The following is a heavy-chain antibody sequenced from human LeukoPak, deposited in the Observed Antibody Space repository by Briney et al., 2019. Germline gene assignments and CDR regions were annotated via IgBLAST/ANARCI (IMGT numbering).Heavy chain of an antibody. Sequence: GXSLRLSCAASGFTFSSYWMSWVRQAPGKGVEWVANIKQDGSEKYYVDSVKGGFTISRDKAKNSVYMQMNRLRAEDRAVYYCARVAEDSSGYHHFGLFWYFDLWGRGTLVTVSS. V-gene: IGHV3-7*01. CDR2: IKQDGSEK. CDR3: ARVAEDSSGYHHFGLFWYFDL. J-gene: IGHJ2*01. D-gene: IGHD3-22*01. CDR1: GFTFSSYW.